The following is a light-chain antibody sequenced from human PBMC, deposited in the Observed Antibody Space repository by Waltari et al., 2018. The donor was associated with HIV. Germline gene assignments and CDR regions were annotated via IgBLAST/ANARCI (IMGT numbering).Light chain of an antibody. J-gene: IGLJ1*01. Sequence: QSALTQPRSVSGSPGQSVTISCTGTSSDVGGYNYVSWYKQHPGNAPKRMIYGVSKRPSGVPDRFSGSKSGNTASLTSAGLQAEDDADYYCCSYAGSYTYKYVFGTGTKVTVL. CDR3: CSYAGSYTYKYV. V-gene: IGLV2-11*01. CDR2: GVS. CDR1: SSDVGGYNY.